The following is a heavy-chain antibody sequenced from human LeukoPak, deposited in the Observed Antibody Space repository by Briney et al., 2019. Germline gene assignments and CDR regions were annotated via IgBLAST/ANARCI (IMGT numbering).Heavy chain of an antibody. CDR1: GFTFSSYG. CDR2: ILSDGSKE. V-gene: IGHV3-33*01. CDR3: ASRYYGGNPYGMDV. Sequence: GGSLRLSCAASGFTFSSYGVHWVRQAPGKGLEWVAVILSDGSKEFYTDSVKGRFTISRDNSKNTLYLQMNSLRAEDTAVYYCASRYYGGNPYGMDVWGQGTTVTVSS. J-gene: IGHJ6*02. D-gene: IGHD4-23*01.